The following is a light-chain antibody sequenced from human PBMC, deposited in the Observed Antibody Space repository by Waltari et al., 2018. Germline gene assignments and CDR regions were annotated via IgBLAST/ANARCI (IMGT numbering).Light chain of an antibody. CDR3: GSWDTSLNTGV. CDR2: ENN. J-gene: IGLJ3*02. V-gene: IGLV1-51*01. CDR1: SSTLVNSP. Sequence: QSVLTQPPSVSAAPGQKATISCSGTSSTLVNSPITWYQQLPGAAPKLLIYENNKRPSGIPDRFSCSKSGTSATLDITGLQTGDEGDYYCGSWDTSLNTGVFGGGTKLTVL.